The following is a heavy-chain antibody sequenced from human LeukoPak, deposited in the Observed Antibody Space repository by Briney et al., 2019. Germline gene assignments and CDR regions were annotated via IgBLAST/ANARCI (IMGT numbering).Heavy chain of an antibody. CDR2: IYHSGST. V-gene: IGHV4-30-2*01. D-gene: IGHD2-2*02. CDR1: GGSISSGGYS. CDR3: ARAPSSPNCSSTSCYTDDSGDYFDY. J-gene: IGHJ4*02. Sequence: SETLSLTCAVSGGSISSGGYSWSWIRQPPGKGLEWIGYIYHSGSTNYNPSLKSRVTISVDTSKNQFSLKLSSVTAADTAVYYCARAPSSPNCSSTSCYTDDSGDYFDYWGQGTLVTVSS.